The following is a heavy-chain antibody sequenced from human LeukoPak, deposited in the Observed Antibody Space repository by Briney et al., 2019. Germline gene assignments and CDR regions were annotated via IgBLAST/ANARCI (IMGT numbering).Heavy chain of an antibody. Sequence: ASVKVSCKASGYTFTSYGISWVRQAPGQGLEWMGWISAYNGNTNYAQKLQGRVTMTTDTSTSTAYMELRSLRSDDTAVYYCARSITIFGVVIIGVGQPPGYWGQGTLVTVSS. CDR1: GYTFTSYG. CDR3: ARSITIFGVVIIGVGQPPGY. CDR2: ISAYNGNT. D-gene: IGHD3-3*01. V-gene: IGHV1-18*01. J-gene: IGHJ4*02.